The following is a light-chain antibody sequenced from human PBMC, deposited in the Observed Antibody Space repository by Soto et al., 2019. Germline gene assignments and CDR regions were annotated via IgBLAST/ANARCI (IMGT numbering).Light chain of an antibody. Sequence: QSVLTQPPSVSGSPGQSVTISCTGTSSDVGSYNRVSWYQQPPGTAPKLMIYRVTNRPSGVPDRFSGSKSGNTASLTISGLQAEDEADYYCSSYTSSSTYVFGTGTKVTVL. CDR3: SSYTSSSTYV. CDR1: SSDVGSYNR. V-gene: IGLV2-18*02. J-gene: IGLJ1*01. CDR2: RVT.